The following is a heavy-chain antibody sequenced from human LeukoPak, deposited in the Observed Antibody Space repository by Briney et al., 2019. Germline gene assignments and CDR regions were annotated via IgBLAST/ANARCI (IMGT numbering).Heavy chain of an antibody. V-gene: IGHV4-39*01. CDR3: ARFLGYCSGGSCWSNWFDP. D-gene: IGHD2-15*01. CDR2: IYYSGST. J-gene: IGHJ5*02. CDR1: GGSISNSSYY. Sequence: PSETLSLTCTVSGGSISNSSYYWGWIRQPPGKGLEWIGSIYYSGSTYYKSSLKSRVTISVDTSKNQFSLRLSSVTAADTAVYYCARFLGYCSGGSCWSNWFDPWGQGTLVTVSS.